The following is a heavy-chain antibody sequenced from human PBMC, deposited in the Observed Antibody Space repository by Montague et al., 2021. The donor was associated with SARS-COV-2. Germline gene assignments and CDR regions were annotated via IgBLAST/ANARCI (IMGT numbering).Heavy chain of an antibody. D-gene: IGHD6-13*01. CDR3: ARMGSSWYVRYYYYYGMDV. CDR2: IKQDGSEK. Sequence: SLRLSCAASGFTFSSYWMSLVRQAPGKGLEWVAHIKQDGSEKYYVDSVKGRFTISRDNAKNSLYLQMNSLRAEDTAVYYCARMGSSWYVRYYYYYGMDVWGQGTTVTVSS. J-gene: IGHJ6*02. CDR1: GFTFSSYW. V-gene: IGHV3-7*01.